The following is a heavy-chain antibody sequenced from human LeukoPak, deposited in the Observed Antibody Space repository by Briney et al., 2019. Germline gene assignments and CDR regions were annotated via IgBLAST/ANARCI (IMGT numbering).Heavy chain of an antibody. CDR3: ARDLLYCGGDCYSAANDAFDI. Sequence: GGSLRLSCAASGFTVSSNYMSWVRQAPGKGLEWVSVIYSGGSTYYADSVKGRFTISRDNSKNTLYLQMNSLRAEDTAVYYCARDLLYCGGDCYSAANDAFDIWGQGTMVTVSS. CDR1: GFTVSSNY. CDR2: IYSGGST. D-gene: IGHD2-21*02. J-gene: IGHJ3*02. V-gene: IGHV3-66*01.